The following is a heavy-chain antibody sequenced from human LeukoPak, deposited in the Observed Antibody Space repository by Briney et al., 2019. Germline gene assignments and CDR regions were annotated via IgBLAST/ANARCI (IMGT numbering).Heavy chain of an antibody. CDR3: ARDTAMVNGAFDI. CDR2: IIPILGIA. V-gene: IGHV1-69*04. Sequence: SVKVSCKASGGTFSSYAISWVRQAPGQGLEWMGRIIPILGIANYAQKFQGRVTITADKSTSTAYMELSSLRSEDTAVYYCARDTAMVNGAFDIWGQGTMVTVSS. CDR1: GGTFSSYA. J-gene: IGHJ3*02. D-gene: IGHD5-18*01.